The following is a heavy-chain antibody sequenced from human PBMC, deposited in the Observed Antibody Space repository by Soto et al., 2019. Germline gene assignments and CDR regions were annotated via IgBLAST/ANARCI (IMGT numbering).Heavy chain of an antibody. J-gene: IGHJ4*02. CDR3: AKLGGDYITRRVRGAVYYFDH. V-gene: IGHV3-30-3*02. CDR1: GFPFSCYA. D-gene: IGHD4-17*01. CDR2: ISFDGSNK. Sequence: GGTLTLSCEVSGFPFSCYALHWVRQAPGRGLEGVAVISFDGSNKYYADSVKARFSVSRDNSKNTLYLQMNSLRAEDTAVYYCAKLGGDYITRRVRGAVYYFDHWGQGTLVTVSS.